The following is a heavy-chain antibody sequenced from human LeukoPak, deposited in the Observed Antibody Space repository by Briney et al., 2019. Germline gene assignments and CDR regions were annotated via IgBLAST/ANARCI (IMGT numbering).Heavy chain of an antibody. CDR2: ISSSSSYI. D-gene: IGHD2-15*01. V-gene: IGHV3-21*01. CDR3: ARDGYCRGGSCHYVAFDI. CDR1: GFTFSSYS. J-gene: IGHJ3*02. Sequence: GGSLRLSCAASGFTFSSYSMNWVRQAPGKGLEWVSSISSSSSYIYYADSVKGRFTISRDNAKNSLYLQMNSLRAEDTAVYYCARDGYCRGGSCHYVAFDIWAQGTMVTVSS.